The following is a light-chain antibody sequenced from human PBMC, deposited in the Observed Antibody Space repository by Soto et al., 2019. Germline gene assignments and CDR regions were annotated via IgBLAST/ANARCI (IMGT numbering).Light chain of an antibody. CDR3: SSYTTNNTVL. Sequence: QSVLTQPASVSGSPGQSITISCTGSSSDVGGYNYVSWYQQHPGKAPKLMIFDVSNRPSGVSNRFSGSKSGDSASLTISGLQAEDEADYYCSSYTTNNTVLFGGGTKLNVL. J-gene: IGLJ2*01. CDR1: SSDVGGYNY. V-gene: IGLV2-14*01. CDR2: DVS.